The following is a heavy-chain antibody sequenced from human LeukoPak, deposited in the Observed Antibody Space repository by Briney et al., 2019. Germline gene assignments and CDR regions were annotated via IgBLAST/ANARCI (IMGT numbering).Heavy chain of an antibody. J-gene: IGHJ5*02. D-gene: IGHD1-7*01. Sequence: GGSLRLSWAASGFTFSSYWMSWVRQAPGKGLEWVANIKQDGSEKYYVDSVKGRFTISRDNAKNSLYLQMNSLRAEDTAVYYCASEGNYSLSVDPWGQGTLVTVSS. V-gene: IGHV3-7*01. CDR3: ASEGNYSLSVDP. CDR2: IKQDGSEK. CDR1: GFTFSSYW.